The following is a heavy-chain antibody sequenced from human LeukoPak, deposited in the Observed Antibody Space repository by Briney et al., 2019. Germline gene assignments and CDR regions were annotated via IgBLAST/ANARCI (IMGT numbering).Heavy chain of an antibody. CDR2: ISSNGGST. J-gene: IGHJ4*02. CDR3: ARGLPGGLDY. CDR1: RFTFSNYD. V-gene: IGHV3-64*01. Sequence: PGGSLTLSCAASRFTFSNYDMHWVRQAPGKGLEYVSGISSNGGSTYYANSVKGRFTISRDNSKNTLYLQMGSLRDDDMAGYYCARGLPGGLDYWGQGTLVTVSS. D-gene: IGHD3-10*01.